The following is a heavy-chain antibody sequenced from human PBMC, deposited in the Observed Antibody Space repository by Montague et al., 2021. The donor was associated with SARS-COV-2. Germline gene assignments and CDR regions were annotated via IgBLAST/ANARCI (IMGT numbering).Heavy chain of an antibody. J-gene: IGHJ4*02. CDR3: ARHLNYRDYGGDDY. Sequence: SETLSLTCSVSGGSISSSSYFWGWIRQPPGKGLEWIGSIYYSGGTYSNSSLKSRVTISVDTSKNQFSLKLSSVTGADTAVYYCARHLNYRDYGGDDYWGQGTLVTVSS. CDR2: IYYSGGT. V-gene: IGHV4-39*01. CDR1: GGSISSSSYF. D-gene: IGHD4-17*01.